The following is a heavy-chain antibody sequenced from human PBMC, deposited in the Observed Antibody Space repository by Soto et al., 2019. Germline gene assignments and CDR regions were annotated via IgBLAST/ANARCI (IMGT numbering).Heavy chain of an antibody. CDR2: ISASGDAT. D-gene: IGHD3-3*01. J-gene: IGHJ5*02. V-gene: IGHV3-23*01. CDR1: GFTFSHYA. Sequence: GGSLRLSCVASGFTFSHYAMSWLRQAPGKGLEWVSAISASGDATYYADSVRGRLTISRDNSKNTLYLQMNGLRAEDTAVYFCAKSTTIVIEGSSWFDPWGQGSLVTVSS. CDR3: AKSTTIVIEGSSWFDP.